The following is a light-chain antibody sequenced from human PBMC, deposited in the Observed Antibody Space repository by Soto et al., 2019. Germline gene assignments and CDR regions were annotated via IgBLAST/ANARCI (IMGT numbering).Light chain of an antibody. Sequence: QSVLTQPPSVSGAPGQTVIISCSGSSSNIGAPYDVNWYRQLPGTAPKLLIYGNMNRPSGVPDRFSGSKSGTSASLAISGLQSEDEADYYCAAWDDSLNGVVFGGGTQLTVL. J-gene: IGLJ2*01. V-gene: IGLV1-40*01. CDR3: AAWDDSLNGVV. CDR1: SSNIGAPYD. CDR2: GNM.